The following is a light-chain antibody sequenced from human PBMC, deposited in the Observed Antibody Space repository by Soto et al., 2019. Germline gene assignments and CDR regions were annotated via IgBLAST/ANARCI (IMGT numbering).Light chain of an antibody. J-gene: IGKJ1*01. Sequence: EIVMTQSPVTLSVSPGERATLSCRASQSVSTTLAWYQQKPGQAPRLLIHSATTRATGIPARFSGSGSGTEFTLTISSLQSEDFAVYFCQQYYSWPPKWTFGQGTKVEF. CDR3: QQYYSWPPKWT. CDR1: QSVSTT. V-gene: IGKV3-15*01. CDR2: SAT.